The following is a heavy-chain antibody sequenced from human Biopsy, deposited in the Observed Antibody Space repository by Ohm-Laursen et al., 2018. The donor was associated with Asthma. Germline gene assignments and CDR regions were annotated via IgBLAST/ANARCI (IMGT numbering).Heavy chain of an antibody. CDR2: TSYDGSKT. CDR1: GFTFSTFG. D-gene: IGHD3-3*01. J-gene: IGHJ4*02. Sequence: SLRLSCAAFGFTFSTFGMHWVRQAPGKGLEWVALTSYDGSKTYYADSVTGRFTISRDNSKNTLYLHMNSLRSEDTAVYYCARDVMEWYLPAFDFWGQGTLVTVSS. CDR3: ARDVMEWYLPAFDF. V-gene: IGHV3-30*03.